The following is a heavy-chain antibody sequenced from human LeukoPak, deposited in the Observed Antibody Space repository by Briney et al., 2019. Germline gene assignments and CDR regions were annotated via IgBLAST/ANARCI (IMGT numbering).Heavy chain of an antibody. D-gene: IGHD3-16*01. V-gene: IGHV4-59*08. Sequence: SETLSLTCTVSGVSINTYYWSWIRQPPGKGVEWIGYLYDSGNTNYNPSLKSRVTISVDTSKNQFSLKLSSVTAADTAMYYCAKHGGSWTFDSWGQGTLLTVSS. J-gene: IGHJ4*02. CDR2: LYDSGNT. CDR1: GVSINTYY. CDR3: AKHGGSWTFDS.